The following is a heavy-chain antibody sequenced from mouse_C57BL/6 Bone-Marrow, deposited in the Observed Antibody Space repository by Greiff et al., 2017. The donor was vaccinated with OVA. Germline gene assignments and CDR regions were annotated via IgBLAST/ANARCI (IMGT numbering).Heavy chain of an antibody. D-gene: IGHD2-13*01. CDR3: TTDSEFAY. J-gene: IGHJ3*01. Sequence: VQLQQSGAELVRPGASVKLSCTASGFNIKDDYMHWVKQRPEQGLEWIGWIDPENGDTEYASKFQGKATITAATSSNTAYLQLSSLTSEDTAVYYCTTDSEFAYWGQGTLVTVSA. CDR2: IDPENGDT. CDR1: GFNIKDDY. V-gene: IGHV14-4*01.